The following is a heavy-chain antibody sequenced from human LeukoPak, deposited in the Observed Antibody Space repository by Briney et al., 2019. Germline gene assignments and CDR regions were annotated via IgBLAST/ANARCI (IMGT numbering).Heavy chain of an antibody. Sequence: SETLSLTCAVYGGSFSGYYWSWIRQPPGKGLEWIGEINHSGSTNYNPSLKSRVTISVDTSKNQFSLKLSSVTAADTAVYYCARLRLERLEMATICDWGQGTLVTVSS. V-gene: IGHV4-34*01. CDR2: INHSGST. D-gene: IGHD5-24*01. CDR3: ARLRLERLEMATICD. J-gene: IGHJ4*02. CDR1: GGSFSGYY.